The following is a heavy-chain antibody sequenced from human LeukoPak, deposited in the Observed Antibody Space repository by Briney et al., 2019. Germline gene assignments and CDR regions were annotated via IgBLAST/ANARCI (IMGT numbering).Heavy chain of an antibody. CDR2: ISSSSSYI. D-gene: IGHD3-22*01. Sequence: GGSLRLSCAASGFTFSSYSMSWVRQAPGKGLEWVSSISSSSSYIYYADSVKGRFTISRDNAKNSLYLQMNSLRAEDTAVYYCASLGDYYDSSGIDAFDIWGQGTTVTVSS. V-gene: IGHV3-21*01. J-gene: IGHJ3*02. CDR1: GFTFSSYS. CDR3: ASLGDYYDSSGIDAFDI.